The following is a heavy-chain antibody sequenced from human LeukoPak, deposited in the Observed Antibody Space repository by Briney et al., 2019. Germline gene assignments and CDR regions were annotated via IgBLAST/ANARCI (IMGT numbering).Heavy chain of an antibody. CDR1: GYTFTGYY. V-gene: IGHV1-2*02. CDR3: ARGENFYDSSAYYQGDACDI. D-gene: IGHD3-22*01. CDR2: INPNSGGT. Sequence: EASVKVSCKASGYTFTGYYIHWVRQAPGQGLEWMGWINPNSGGTNYAQKFQGRVTMTRDTSISTAYMELSRLRSDDTAVYYCARGENFYDSSAYYQGDACDIWGQGTLVTVSS. J-gene: IGHJ1*01.